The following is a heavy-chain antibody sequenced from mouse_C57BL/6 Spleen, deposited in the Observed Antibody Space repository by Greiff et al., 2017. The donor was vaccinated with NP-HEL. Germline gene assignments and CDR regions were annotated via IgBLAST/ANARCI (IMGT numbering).Heavy chain of an antibody. CDR2: ISSGSSTI. Sequence: EVKLVESGGGLVKPGGSLKLSCAASGFTFSDYGMHWVRQAPEKGLEWVAYISSGSSTIYYADTVKGRFTISRDNAKNTLFMQMTSLRSEDTAMFYCARPNSPYYYGSSSYYFDYWGQGTTLTVSS. V-gene: IGHV5-17*01. CDR3: ARPNSPYYYGSSSYYFDY. CDR1: GFTFSDYG. D-gene: IGHD1-1*01. J-gene: IGHJ2*01.